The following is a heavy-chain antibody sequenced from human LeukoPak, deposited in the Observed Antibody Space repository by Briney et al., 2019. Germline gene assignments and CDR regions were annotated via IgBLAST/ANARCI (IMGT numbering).Heavy chain of an antibody. CDR1: EFTVSNNY. V-gene: IGHV3-66*01. J-gene: IGHJ5*02. CDR3: AKDKGGATTGWFDP. CDR2: IYSGGGT. Sequence: GGSLRLSCTASEFTVSNNYMSWVRQAPGKGLEWVSVIYSGGGTYYADSVKGRFTISRDNSKNTLYLQMNSLRAEDTAVYYCAKDKGGATTGWFDPWGQGTLVTVSS. D-gene: IGHD1-26*01.